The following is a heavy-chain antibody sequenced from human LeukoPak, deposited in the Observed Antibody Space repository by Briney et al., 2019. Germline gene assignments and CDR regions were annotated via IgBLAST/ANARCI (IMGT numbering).Heavy chain of an antibody. CDR1: GGSISNYY. V-gene: IGHV4-59*08. CDR3: ARHSAHSSTNDAFDM. Sequence: SETLSLTCTVSGGSISNYYWNWIRQPPGKGLEWIGYIYYSGSTNYNPSLQSRVTISVDTSKNQFSLKLNSVTAADTAVYYCARHSAHSSTNDAFDMWGQGTLVIVSS. D-gene: IGHD6-13*01. J-gene: IGHJ3*02. CDR2: IYYSGST.